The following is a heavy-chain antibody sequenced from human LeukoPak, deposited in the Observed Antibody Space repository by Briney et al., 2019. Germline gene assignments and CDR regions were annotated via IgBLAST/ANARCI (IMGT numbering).Heavy chain of an antibody. CDR3: ARGLGYCSSTSCLVNWFDP. D-gene: IGHD2-2*01. V-gene: IGHV4-28*03. Sequence: PSETLSLTCAVSGYSITSSSWWGWIRQPPGKGLEWIGYIYHSGSTNYNPSLKSRVTISVDTSKNQFSLKLSSVTAADTAVYYCARGLGYCSSTSCLVNWFDPWGQGTLVTVSS. CDR2: IYHSGST. J-gene: IGHJ5*02. CDR1: GYSITSSSW.